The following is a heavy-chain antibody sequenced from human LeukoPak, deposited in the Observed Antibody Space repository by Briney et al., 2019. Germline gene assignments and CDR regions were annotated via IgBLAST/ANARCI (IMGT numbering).Heavy chain of an antibody. CDR1: GFTFSNYA. CDR2: ILYDGSNE. V-gene: IGHV3-30-3*01. CDR3: ARDHEGNGMDV. Sequence: PGRSLRLSCAASGFTFSNYAIHWVRQAPGKGLEWVALILYDGSNEYYADSVKGRFSISRDNSKNTLYLQMNSLRAEDTAVYYCARDHEGNGMDVWGQGTTVTVSS. J-gene: IGHJ6*02.